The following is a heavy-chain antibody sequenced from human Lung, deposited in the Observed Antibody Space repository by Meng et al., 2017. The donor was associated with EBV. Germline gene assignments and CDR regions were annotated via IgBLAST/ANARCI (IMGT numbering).Heavy chain of an antibody. CDR1: GGSFSGYY. V-gene: IGHV4-34*01. CDR3: AATVNDGYFDY. J-gene: IGHJ4*02. D-gene: IGHD4-11*01. Sequence: QGPLNHWGPGPLKPSEALSRRCAFSGGSFSGYYWTRIRQPPGKGLEGIGEINHSGSTNYNPSLKSRVTISVDTSKNQFSLKLSSVTAADTAVYYCAATVNDGYFDYWGQGTLVTVSS. CDR2: INHSGST.